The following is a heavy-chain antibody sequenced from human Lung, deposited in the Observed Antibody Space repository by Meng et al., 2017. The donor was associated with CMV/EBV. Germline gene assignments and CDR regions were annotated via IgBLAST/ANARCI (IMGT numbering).Heavy chain of an antibody. V-gene: IGHV4-30-4*02. J-gene: IGHJ4*02. CDR3: ARGNWNDAFVLDY. D-gene: IGHD1-1*01. CDR2: IYYSGST. Sequence: SXTLSLXCTVSGGSISSGDYYWSWLRQPPGKGLEWIGYIYYSGSTYYNPSLKSRVAISVDTSKNQFSLKLSSVTAADTAVYYCARGNWNDAFVLDYWGQGTXVTVSS. CDR1: GGSISSGDYY.